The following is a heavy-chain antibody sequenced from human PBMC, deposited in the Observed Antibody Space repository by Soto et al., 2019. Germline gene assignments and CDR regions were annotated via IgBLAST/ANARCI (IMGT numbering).Heavy chain of an antibody. D-gene: IGHD6-19*01. V-gene: IGHV1-3*04. CDR1: GYTFSKYA. CDR3: ARDGAVADSVNFGY. Sequence: QVQLVQSGAEVKKPGASVKVSCKPSGYTFSKYAMHWVRQAPGQSLEWLGWINTDNGSTKYSPKFRGRVTVTRDSSASTVYMELSSLRSEDTAVYYCARDGAVADSVNFGYWGQGTLVTVSS. CDR2: INTDNGST. J-gene: IGHJ4*02.